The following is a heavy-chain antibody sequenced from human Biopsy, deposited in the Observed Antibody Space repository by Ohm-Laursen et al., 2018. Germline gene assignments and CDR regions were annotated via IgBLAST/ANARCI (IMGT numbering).Heavy chain of an antibody. CDR3: ALGEPFDY. Sequence: ASVKVSCKTSGYTFTDYRLYWVRQAPGQGLDLMGWIDPNTGDTDYPQKFQGRVTMTSDTSIDTAYVELSSLTSGDTAVYYCALGEPFDYWGQGTLVTVSS. CDR1: GYTFTDYR. J-gene: IGHJ4*02. V-gene: IGHV1-2*02. D-gene: IGHD3-16*01. CDR2: IDPNTGDT.